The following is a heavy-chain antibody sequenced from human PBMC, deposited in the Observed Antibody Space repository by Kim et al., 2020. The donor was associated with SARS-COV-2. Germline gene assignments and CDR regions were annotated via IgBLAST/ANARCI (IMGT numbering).Heavy chain of an antibody. Sequence: ASVKVSCKASGYTFTSYAMHWVRQAPGQRLEWMGWINAGNGNTKYSQKFQGRVTITRDTSASTAYMELSSLRSEDTAVYYCARGDGSYSVAGTGVDYWGQGTLVTVSS. D-gene: IGHD6-19*01. CDR2: INAGNGNT. V-gene: IGHV1-3*01. CDR1: GYTFTSYA. J-gene: IGHJ4*02. CDR3: ARGDGSYSVAGTGVDY.